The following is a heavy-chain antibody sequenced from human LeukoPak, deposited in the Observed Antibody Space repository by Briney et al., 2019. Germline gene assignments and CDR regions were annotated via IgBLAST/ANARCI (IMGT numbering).Heavy chain of an antibody. Sequence: ASVKVSCKASGYTFTSYDINWVRQATGQGLEWMGWTSTYNDGKNYAQSLQGRITMTTDTSTNTAYMELSSLRSDDTAVYYCGAGHPRVDYWGQGTLVTVSS. J-gene: IGHJ4*02. CDR3: GAGHPRVDY. CDR1: GYTFTSYD. CDR2: TSTYNDGK. V-gene: IGHV1-18*01.